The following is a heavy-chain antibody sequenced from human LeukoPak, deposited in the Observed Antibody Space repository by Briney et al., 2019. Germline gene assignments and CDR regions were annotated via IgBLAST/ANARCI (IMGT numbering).Heavy chain of an antibody. D-gene: IGHD2-15*01. J-gene: IGHJ3*02. CDR2: ISTYNGNT. V-gene: IGHV1-18*01. CDR3: ARYCSGGSCYSFSYFWVVPDAFDI. CDR1: GYTFTTFD. Sequence: GASVKVSCKASGYTFTTFDISWVRQAPGQGLEWMGWISTYNGNTNYAQNLQGRVTMTTDTSTSTAYMELRSLTSDDTAVYYCARYCSGGSCYSFSYFWVVPDAFDIWGQGTMATVSS.